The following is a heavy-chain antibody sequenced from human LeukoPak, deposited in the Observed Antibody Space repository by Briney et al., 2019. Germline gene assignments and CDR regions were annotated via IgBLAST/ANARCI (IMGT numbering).Heavy chain of an antibody. D-gene: IGHD3-22*01. Sequence: SETLSLTCAVYGGSFSGYYWSWIRQPPGKGLEWIGEINHSGSTNYNPSLKSRVTISVDTSKNQFTLKLSSVTAADTAVYYCASKGDYDSSGYWPHWFDPWGQGTLVTVSS. CDR2: INHSGST. CDR3: ASKGDYDSSGYWPHWFDP. V-gene: IGHV4-34*01. J-gene: IGHJ5*02. CDR1: GGSFSGYY.